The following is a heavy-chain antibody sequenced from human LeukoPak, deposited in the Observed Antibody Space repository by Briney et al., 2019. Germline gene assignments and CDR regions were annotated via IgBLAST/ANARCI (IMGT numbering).Heavy chain of an antibody. V-gene: IGHV4-39*07. CDR2: IYYSGST. Sequence: PSETLSLTCTVSGGSISSSSYYWGWIRQPPGKGLEWIGSIYYSGSTYYNPSLKSRVTISVDTSKNQFSLKLSSVTAADTAVYYCARAADYSSGWYSAFDIWGQGTMVTVSS. D-gene: IGHD6-19*01. CDR1: GGSISSSSYY. J-gene: IGHJ3*02. CDR3: ARAADYSSGWYSAFDI.